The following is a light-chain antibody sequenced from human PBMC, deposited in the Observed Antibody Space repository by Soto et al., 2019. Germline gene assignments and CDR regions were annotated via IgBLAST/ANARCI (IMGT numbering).Light chain of an antibody. CDR2: YAS. J-gene: IGKJ2*01. CDR3: QESYIAPYT. Sequence: DIQMTQSPSSLSASLGDRVITCRTSQDIRFFLNWYRQKPGEAPELLIYYASTLQSGVSSRFNGSGSGTEFTLSMSSLQPEDSAIYYCQESYIAPYTFGQGTKL. V-gene: IGKV1-39*01. CDR1: QDIRFF.